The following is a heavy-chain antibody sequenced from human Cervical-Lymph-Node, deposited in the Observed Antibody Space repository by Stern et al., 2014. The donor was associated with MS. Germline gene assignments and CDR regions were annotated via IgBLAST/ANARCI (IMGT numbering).Heavy chain of an antibody. J-gene: IGHJ4*02. Sequence: VQLVESGGGLVKPGGSLRLSCAASGFTFSSYSMNWVRQAPGKGLEWVSSISSSSSYIYYAAPGTGRFTISRDNAKTSQYLQMNSLRAEDTAVYYCARAGTDGSSWYVSGYWGQGTLVTVSS. CDR2: ISSSSSYI. V-gene: IGHV3-21*01. CDR1: GFTFSSYS. CDR3: ARAGTDGSSWYVSGY. D-gene: IGHD6-13*01.